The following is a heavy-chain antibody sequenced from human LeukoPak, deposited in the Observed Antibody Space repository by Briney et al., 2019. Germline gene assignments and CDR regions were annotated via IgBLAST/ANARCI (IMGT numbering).Heavy chain of an antibody. D-gene: IGHD3-22*01. CDR1: GGSISSGDYY. V-gene: IGHV4-30-4*08. CDR3: ARVYYDSSNYYYVLS. J-gene: IGHJ4*02. Sequence: SQTLSLTCSVSGGSISSGDYYWSWIRQPPGKGLEWIGYIYYSGSTYYNPSLKSRVTISVETSENQFSLRLSSVTAADTAVYYCARVYYDSSNYYYVLSWGQGTLVTVSS. CDR2: IYYSGST.